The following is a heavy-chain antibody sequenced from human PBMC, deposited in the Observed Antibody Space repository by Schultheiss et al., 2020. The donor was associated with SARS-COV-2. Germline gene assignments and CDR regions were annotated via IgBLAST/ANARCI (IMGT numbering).Heavy chain of an antibody. CDR2: IDPSDSFS. CDR1: GYTFTNYW. V-gene: IGHV5-10-1*01. CDR3: ARRGGYHRGIYYFL. Sequence: GGSLRLSCKASGYTFTNYWISWVRQLPGKGLEWMGTIDPSDSFSYYSPSFQGHVTISTDRSISTVYLQWSSLKASDAAFYYCARRGGYHRGIYYFLWGQGTLVTVSS. J-gene: IGHJ4*02. D-gene: IGHD1-26*01.